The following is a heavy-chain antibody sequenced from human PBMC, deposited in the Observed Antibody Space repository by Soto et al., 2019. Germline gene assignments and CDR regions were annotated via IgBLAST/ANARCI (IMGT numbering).Heavy chain of an antibody. CDR1: GFTFSSYA. CDR3: AKDCIAAAGTYYYYGMDV. D-gene: IGHD6-13*01. CDR2: ISGSGGST. Sequence: HPGGSLRLSCAASGFTFSSYAMSWVRQAPGKGLEWVSAISGSGGSTYYADSVKGRFTISRDNSKNTLYLQMNSLRAEDTAVYYCAKDCIAAAGTYYYYGMDVWGQGTTVTVSS. V-gene: IGHV3-23*01. J-gene: IGHJ6*02.